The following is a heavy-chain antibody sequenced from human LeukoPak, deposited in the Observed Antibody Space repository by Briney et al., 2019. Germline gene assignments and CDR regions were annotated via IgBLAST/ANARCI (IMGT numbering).Heavy chain of an antibody. V-gene: IGHV1-18*01. CDR3: ARSSPYDYIWGSYRSAGGGFDY. Sequence: GASVKVSCKASGYTFTSYGISWVRQAPGQGLEWMGWISAYNGNTNYAQKLQGRVTMTTDTSTSTAYMELRSLRSDDTAVYYCARSSPYDYIWGSYRSAGGGFDYWGQGTLVTVSS. D-gene: IGHD3-16*02. CDR1: GYTFTSYG. CDR2: ISAYNGNT. J-gene: IGHJ4*02.